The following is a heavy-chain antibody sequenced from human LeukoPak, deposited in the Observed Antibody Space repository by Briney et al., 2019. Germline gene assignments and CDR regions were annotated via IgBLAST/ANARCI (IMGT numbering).Heavy chain of an antibody. CDR3: ARVGNIVVVPAAGWYFDY. CDR1: GGTFSSYA. V-gene: IGHV1-69*01. Sequence: SVKVSCKASGGTFSSYAISWVRQAPGQGLEWMGGIIPIFGTANYAQKFQGRVTITADESTSTAYMELSSLRSEDTAVYHCARVGNIVVVPAAGWYFDYWGQGTLVTVSS. CDR2: IIPIFGTA. D-gene: IGHD2-2*01. J-gene: IGHJ4*02.